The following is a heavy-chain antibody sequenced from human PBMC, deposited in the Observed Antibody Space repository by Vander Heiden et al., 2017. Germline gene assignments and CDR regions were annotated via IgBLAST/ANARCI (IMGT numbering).Heavy chain of an antibody. Sequence: EVQLLESGGALVQPGRSVRLSCEASGFTFDDFDMHWVRQVPGKGLEWVSGISWNSGKIGYVDSVKGRFTISRDNAKNSLYLQMDSLKVEDSALYYCARDSNGAKKDYFYYYPMDVWGQGTKVTVSS. CDR1: GFTFDDFD. CDR3: ARDSNGAKKDYFYYYPMDV. V-gene: IGHV3-9*01. D-gene: IGHD4-17*01. J-gene: IGHJ6*02. CDR2: ISWNSGKI.